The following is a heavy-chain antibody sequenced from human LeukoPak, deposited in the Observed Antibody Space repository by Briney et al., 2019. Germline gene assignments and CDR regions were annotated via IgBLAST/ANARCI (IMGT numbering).Heavy chain of an antibody. CDR1: GYTFTSYG. Sequence: GASVKVSCKASGYTFTSYGFSWVRQAPGQELEWMGWISAYYGNTHFAQKFQGRVTMTTDTSTTTAYMELRSLRSDDTAVYYCARGVIREILSDMSGLDVWGQGTTVTVSS. D-gene: IGHD3-9*01. J-gene: IGHJ6*02. CDR3: ARGVIREILSDMSGLDV. CDR2: ISAYYGNT. V-gene: IGHV1-18*01.